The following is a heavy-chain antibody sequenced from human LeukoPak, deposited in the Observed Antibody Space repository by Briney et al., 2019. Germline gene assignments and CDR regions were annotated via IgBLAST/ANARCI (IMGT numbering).Heavy chain of an antibody. D-gene: IGHD4-23*01. J-gene: IGHJ4*02. CDR3: ARVGVDYSGNIIKYYFDY. CDR1: GESFNNYY. Sequence: SETLSLTCAVYGESFNNYYWTWIRQSPGKGLEWIGEINHSGSTNYNPSLKSRVTISVDTSKNQFSLKLRSVTAADTAVYYCARVGVDYSGNIIKYYFDYWGQGTLVTVSS. V-gene: IGHV4-34*01. CDR2: INHSGST.